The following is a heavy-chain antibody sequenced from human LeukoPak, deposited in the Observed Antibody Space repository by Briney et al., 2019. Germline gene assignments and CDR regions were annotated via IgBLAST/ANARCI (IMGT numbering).Heavy chain of an antibody. Sequence: SETLSLTCTVSGGTISSYYWSWIRQPPGKGLEWIGYIYYSGSTNYNPSLKSRVTISVDTSKNQFSLKLSSVTAADTAVYYCARGDSSSWYLGAFDIWGQGTMVTVSS. V-gene: IGHV4-59*01. J-gene: IGHJ3*02. CDR1: GGTISSYY. CDR2: IYYSGST. CDR3: ARGDSSSWYLGAFDI. D-gene: IGHD6-13*01.